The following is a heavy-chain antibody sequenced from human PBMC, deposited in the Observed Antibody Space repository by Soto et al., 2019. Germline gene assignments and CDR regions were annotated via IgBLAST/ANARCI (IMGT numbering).Heavy chain of an antibody. CDR3: ARGGCSSTSCYDPVAYYYYYMDV. V-gene: IGHV3-7*01. D-gene: IGHD2-2*01. CDR1: GFTFRSYW. J-gene: IGHJ6*03. CDR2: IKQDGSEK. Sequence: GGSLRLSCAASGFTFRSYWMSWVRQAPGKGLEWVANIKQDGSEKYYVDSVKGRFTISRDNAKNSLYLQMNSLRAEDTAVYYCARGGCSSTSCYDPVAYYYYYMDVWGKGTTVTVSS.